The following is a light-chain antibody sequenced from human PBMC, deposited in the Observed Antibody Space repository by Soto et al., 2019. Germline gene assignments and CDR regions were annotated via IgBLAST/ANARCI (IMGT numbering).Light chain of an antibody. Sequence: DIQMTQSPSTLSASVGDRVTITCRASQSINIWLAWYQQKAGKAPKLLIYDASTLENRVPVRFSGSGSGTEFTLTISGLQPDDFATYSCQQYNTYSYTFGQGTKLEIK. J-gene: IGKJ2*01. CDR1: QSINIW. CDR2: DAS. CDR3: QQYNTYSYT. V-gene: IGKV1-5*01.